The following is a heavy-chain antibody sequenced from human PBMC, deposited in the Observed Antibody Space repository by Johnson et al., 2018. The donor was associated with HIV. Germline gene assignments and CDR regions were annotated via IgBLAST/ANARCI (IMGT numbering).Heavy chain of an antibody. D-gene: IGHD2-21*01. J-gene: IGHJ3*02. CDR3: SRDVGISENLDAVDI. V-gene: IGHV3-7*01. CDR1: GFTFSSYW. Sequence: VQLVESGGGLVQPGGSLRLSCAASGFTFSSYWMSWVRQAPGKGLEWVANIKQDGSEKYYVDSVKGRFTISRDNAKNSLYLQMNSLRAEDAAVYYCSRDVGISENLDAVDIGGQGTMFTVSS. CDR2: IKQDGSEK.